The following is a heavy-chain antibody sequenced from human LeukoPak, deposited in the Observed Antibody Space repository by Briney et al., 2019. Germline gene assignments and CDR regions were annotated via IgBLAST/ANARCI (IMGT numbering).Heavy chain of an antibody. D-gene: IGHD3-3*01. CDR1: GYTFTGYY. Sequence: ASVKVSCKASGYTFTGYYMHWVRQAPGQGLEWMGWINPNSGGTNYAQKFQGRVTITADKSTSTAYMELSSLRSEDTAVYYCASGLEYYFDYWGQGTLVTVSS. CDR2: INPNSGGT. CDR3: ASGLEYYFDY. V-gene: IGHV1-2*02. J-gene: IGHJ4*02.